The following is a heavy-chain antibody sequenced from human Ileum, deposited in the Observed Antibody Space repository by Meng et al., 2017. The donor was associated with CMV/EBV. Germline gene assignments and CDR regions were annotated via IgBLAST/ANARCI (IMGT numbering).Heavy chain of an antibody. Sequence: LVKVSCKASGGTFSSYAISWVRQAPGQGLEWMGGIIPIFGTANYAQKFQGRVTITTDESTSTAYMELSSLRSEDTAVYYCARAYGGYYYYYGMDVWGQGTTVTVSS. J-gene: IGHJ6*02. CDR1: GGTFSSYA. D-gene: IGHD4/OR15-4a*01. CDR2: IIPIFGTA. CDR3: ARAYGGYYYYYGMDV. V-gene: IGHV1-69*05.